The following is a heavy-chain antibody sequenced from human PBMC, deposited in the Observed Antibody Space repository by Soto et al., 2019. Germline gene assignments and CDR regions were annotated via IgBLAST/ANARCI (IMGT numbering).Heavy chain of an antibody. CDR2: ISSSSSYI. CDR3: ARDRQQLVRVLDY. J-gene: IGHJ4*02. V-gene: IGHV3-21*01. D-gene: IGHD6-13*01. CDR1: GFTFSSYS. Sequence: GGSLRLSCAASGFTFSSYSMNWVRQAPGKGLEWVSSISSSSSYIYYADSVKGRFTISRDNAKNSLYLQMNSLRAEDTAVYYCARDRQQLVRVLDYWGQGTLVTVSS.